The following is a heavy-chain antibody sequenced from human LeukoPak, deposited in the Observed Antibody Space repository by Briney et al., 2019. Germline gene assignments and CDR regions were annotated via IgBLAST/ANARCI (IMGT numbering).Heavy chain of an antibody. CDR3: AADLVY. CDR1: VFTLTSSA. CDR2: VFVGSVNT. V-gene: IGHV1-58*01. J-gene: IGHJ4*02. Sequence: SVKVSCKASVFTLTSSAVQWVRQARGQRLEWIGWVFVGSVNTNYAQKFQERVTITSDMSTSTAYMEPSSLRSEDTAVYYCAADLVYWGQGTLVTVSS.